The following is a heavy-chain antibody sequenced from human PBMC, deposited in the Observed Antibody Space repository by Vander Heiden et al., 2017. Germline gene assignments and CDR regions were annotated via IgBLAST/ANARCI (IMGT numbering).Heavy chain of an antibody. CDR3: VRAQDEYRGSWYGLSEFY. CDR2: ICYRGNT. V-gene: IGHV4-39*01. CDR1: GSSLSSSSSY. J-gene: IGHJ4*02. D-gene: IGHD6-13*01. Sequence: QLQLQQSGPGLVKPSENLSLTCSVTGSSLSSSSSYWGWIRQPPGKGLEWIGNICYRGNTYYNSSLRRRVTISVDTSENQFSLSLSSMTAADTAVYYCVRAQDEYRGSWYGLSEFYWGQGALVTVSP.